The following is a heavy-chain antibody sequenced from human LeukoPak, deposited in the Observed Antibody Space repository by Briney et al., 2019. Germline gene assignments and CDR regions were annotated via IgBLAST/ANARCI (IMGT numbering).Heavy chain of an antibody. Sequence: SGTLSLTCAVSGGSISSSNWWSWVRQPPGKGLEWIGEIYHSGSTYYNPSLKSRVTISVDTSKNQFSLKLSSVTAADTAVYYCARVYYDSSGYLFDYWGQGTLVTVSS. CDR3: ARVYYDSSGYLFDY. D-gene: IGHD3-22*01. J-gene: IGHJ4*02. CDR2: IYHSGST. CDR1: GGSISSSNW. V-gene: IGHV4-4*02.